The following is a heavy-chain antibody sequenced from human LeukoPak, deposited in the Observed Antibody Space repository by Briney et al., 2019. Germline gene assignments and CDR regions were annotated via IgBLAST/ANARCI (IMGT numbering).Heavy chain of an antibody. CDR1: GGSISSGGSY. Sequence: PSQTLSLTCTVSGGSISSGGSYWSWIRQHPGKGLEWIGYIYYSGSTYYNPSLKSRVTISVDTSKNQSSLKLSSVTAADTAVYYCARVGMGETTVTTSGYWGQGTLVTVSS. CDR2: IYYSGST. CDR3: ARVGMGETTVTTSGY. D-gene: IGHD4-17*01. V-gene: IGHV4-31*03. J-gene: IGHJ4*02.